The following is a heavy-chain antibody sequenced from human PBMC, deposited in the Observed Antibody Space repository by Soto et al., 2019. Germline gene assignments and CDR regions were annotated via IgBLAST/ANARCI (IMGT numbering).Heavy chain of an antibody. Sequence: QITLKESGPTLVKPTQTLTLTCIVSGFSRSSTGVSVGWIRQPPGKALEWLTPIYWNDDSRYSPSLRSRLTVTKDASNSQVVLKITNVDTADTATYYCTHSPPGQLRFDPWGPGTMVTVSS. D-gene: IGHD2-2*01. CDR3: THSPPGQLRFDP. V-gene: IGHV2-5*01. CDR1: GFSRSSTGVS. J-gene: IGHJ5*02. CDR2: IYWNDDS.